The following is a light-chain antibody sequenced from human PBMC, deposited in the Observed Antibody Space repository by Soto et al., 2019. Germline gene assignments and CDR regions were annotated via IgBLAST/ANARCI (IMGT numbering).Light chain of an antibody. J-gene: IGLJ1*01. CDR3: AMWDDSLNGYL. V-gene: IGLV1-44*01. CDR2: NND. Sequence: QSVLTQPPSASGTPGQRVTISCSGSNSNIGSNTVNWYQQLPETAPKLLIYNNDKRPSGVPERFSGSKSGTSASLAISGLLSEDDADYYCAMWDDSLNGYLFGSGTKVTVL. CDR1: NSNIGSNT.